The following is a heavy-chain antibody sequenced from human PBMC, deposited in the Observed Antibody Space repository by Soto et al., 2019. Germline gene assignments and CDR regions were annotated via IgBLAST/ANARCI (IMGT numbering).Heavy chain of an antibody. CDR2: IDPSDSYT. J-gene: IGHJ3*02. D-gene: IGHD1-26*01. CDR3: ARRKTYIVGATIRASDI. CDR1: GYSFTSYW. Sequence: GESLKISCKGSGYSFTSYWISWVRQMPGKGLEWMGRIDPSDSYTNYSPSFQGHVTISADKSISTAYLQWSSLKASDTAMYYCARRKTYIVGATIRASDIWGQGTMVTVSS. V-gene: IGHV5-10-1*01.